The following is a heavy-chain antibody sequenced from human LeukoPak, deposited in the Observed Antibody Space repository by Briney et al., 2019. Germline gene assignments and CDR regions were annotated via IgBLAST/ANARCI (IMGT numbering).Heavy chain of an antibody. D-gene: IGHD1-26*01. CDR3: ATGVGATGHYYCMDV. CDR1: GYTLTELS. J-gene: IGHJ6*03. Sequence: ASVKVSCKVSGYTLTELSMHWVRQAPGKGLEWMGGFDPEDGETIYAQKFQGRVTMTEDTSTDTAYMELSSLRSEDTAVYYCATGVGATGHYYCMDVWGKGTTVTVSS. V-gene: IGHV1-24*01. CDR2: FDPEDGET.